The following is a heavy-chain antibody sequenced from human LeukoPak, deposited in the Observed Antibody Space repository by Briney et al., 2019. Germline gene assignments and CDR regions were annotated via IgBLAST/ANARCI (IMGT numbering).Heavy chain of an antibody. J-gene: IGHJ6*03. CDR3: AKDISGYSWSYYYYYMDV. D-gene: IGHD5-12*01. CDR1: GFTFSSYS. Sequence: GGSLRLSCAASGFTFSSYSMNWVRQAPGKGLEWVSYISSRSSTIYYADSVKGRFTISRDNAKNSLYLQMNSLRAEDTAVYYCAKDISGYSWSYYYYYMDVWGKGTTVTISS. V-gene: IGHV3-48*01. CDR2: ISSRSSTI.